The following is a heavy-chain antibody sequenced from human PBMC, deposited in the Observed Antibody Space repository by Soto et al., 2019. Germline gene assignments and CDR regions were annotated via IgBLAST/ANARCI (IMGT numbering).Heavy chain of an antibody. CDR2: IYSGGST. CDR1: GFTVSSNY. D-gene: IGHD6-19*01. J-gene: IGHJ6*02. CDR3: ARDWSGYSSGWPSSYYYGMDV. Sequence: GGSLRLSCAASGFTVSSNYMSWVRQAPGKGLEWVSVIYSGGSTYYADSVKGRFTISRDNSKNTLYLQMNSLRDEDTAVYYCARDWSGYSSGWPSSYYYGMDVWGQGTTVTVSS. V-gene: IGHV3-53*01.